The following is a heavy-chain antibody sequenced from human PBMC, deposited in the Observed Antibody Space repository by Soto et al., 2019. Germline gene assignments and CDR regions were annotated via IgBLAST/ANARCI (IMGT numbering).Heavy chain of an antibody. V-gene: IGHV4-4*07. CDR2: IYTSGST. CDR1: GGSISSYY. D-gene: IGHD3-3*01. CDR3: ARLNYDFWSGYQDPYYYYGMDV. J-gene: IGHJ6*02. Sequence: SETLSLTCTVSGGSISSYYWSWIRQPAGKGLEWIGRIYTSGSTNYNPSLKSRVTMSVDTSKNQFSLKLSSVTAADTAVYYCARLNYDFWSGYQDPYYYYGMDVWGQGTTVTVSS.